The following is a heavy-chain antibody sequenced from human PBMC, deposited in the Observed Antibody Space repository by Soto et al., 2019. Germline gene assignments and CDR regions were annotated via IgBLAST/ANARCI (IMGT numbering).Heavy chain of an antibody. V-gene: IGHV4-4*07. CDR2: IYTSGST. CDR3: ARDQGQAAGTVCYYYGMDV. J-gene: IGHJ6*02. D-gene: IGHD6-13*01. Sequence: PSETLSLTCTVSGGSISSYYWSWIRQPAGKGLEWIGRIYTSGSTNYNPSLKSRVTMSVDTSKNQFSLKLSSVTAADTAVYYCARDQGQAAGTVCYYYGMDVWGQGTTVTVSS. CDR1: GGSISSYY.